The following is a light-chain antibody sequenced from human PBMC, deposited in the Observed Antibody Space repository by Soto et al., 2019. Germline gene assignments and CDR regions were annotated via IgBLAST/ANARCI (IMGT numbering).Light chain of an antibody. J-gene: IGKJ5*01. V-gene: IGKV3-11*01. CDR1: QSVSGY. Sequence: EIVVTQSPATLSLSPGETATLSCRASQSVSGYIGWYQQKPGQAPRLLIYADSNRATGIPARFSGSGSGTDFTLTISSLEPEDFSVYYCQQRYNWPITFGQGTRLEI. CDR2: ADS. CDR3: QQRYNWPIT.